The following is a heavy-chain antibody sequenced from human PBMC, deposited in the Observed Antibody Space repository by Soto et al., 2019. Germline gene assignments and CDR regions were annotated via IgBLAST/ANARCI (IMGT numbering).Heavy chain of an antibody. CDR2: ISFDGSSQ. Sequence: QPGGSLRLSCAASGFSFRSFAMHWVRQSPGRGLEWLAVISFDGSSQYYEESVKGRFTISRDNSKDTLYLEMTSLSAEDTALYYCARDHDTSGYYSVGEWGQGTLVTVSS. CDR1: GFSFRSFA. D-gene: IGHD5-12*01. CDR3: ARDHDTSGYYSVGE. V-gene: IGHV3-30*04. J-gene: IGHJ4*02.